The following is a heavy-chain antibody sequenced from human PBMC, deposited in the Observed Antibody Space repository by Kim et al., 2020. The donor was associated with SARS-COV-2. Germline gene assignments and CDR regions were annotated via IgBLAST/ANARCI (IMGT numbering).Heavy chain of an antibody. CDR1: GYTFTSYA. V-gene: IGHV7-4-1*02. CDR2: LNTNTGNP. CDR3: ARQGSPFYNWFDP. Sequence: ASVKVSCKASGYTFTSYAMNWVRQPPGQGLEWMGWLNTNTGNPTYAQGFTGRFVFSLDTSVSTAYLQISSLKAEDTAVYYCARQGSPFYNWFDPWGQGTLGTVSS. J-gene: IGHJ5*02.